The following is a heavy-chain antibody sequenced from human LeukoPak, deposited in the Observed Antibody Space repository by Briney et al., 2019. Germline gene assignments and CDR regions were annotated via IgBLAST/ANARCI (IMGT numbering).Heavy chain of an antibody. CDR2: INPNSGGT. CDR3: ARKYNWNHDAFDI. D-gene: IGHD1-1*01. V-gene: IGHV1-2*02. Sequence: ASVKVSCKASGYTFTGYYIHWVRQAPGQGLEWMGWINPNSGGTNYAQKFQGRVTMTRDTSISTAYMELSRLRSDDTAVYYCARKYNWNHDAFDIWGQGTMVTVSS. J-gene: IGHJ3*02. CDR1: GYTFTGYY.